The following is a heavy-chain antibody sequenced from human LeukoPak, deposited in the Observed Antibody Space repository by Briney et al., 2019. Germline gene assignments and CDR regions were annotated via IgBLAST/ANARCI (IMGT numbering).Heavy chain of an antibody. CDR2: IHSEGSGA. V-gene: IGHV3-74*01. D-gene: IGHD6-19*01. J-gene: IGHJ4*02. Sequence: GGSLRLSCAASGFTFSSYAMSWVRQAPGKGLVCVSHIHSEGSGANYADSVKGRFTISRDNAKNTLYLQMDSLRAEDTAVYYCARAAYNSGPDYWGQGTLVTVSS. CDR1: GFTFSSYA. CDR3: ARAAYNSGPDY.